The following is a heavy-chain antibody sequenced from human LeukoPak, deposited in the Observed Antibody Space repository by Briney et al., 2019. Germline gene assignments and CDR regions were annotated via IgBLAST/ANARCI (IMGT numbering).Heavy chain of an antibody. V-gene: IGHV3-74*01. CDR1: GFTFSSYW. Sequence: GGSLRLSCAASGFTFSSYWMHWVHQAPGKGLVWVSRINSDGSSTSYADSVKGRFTISRDNAKNTLYLQMNSLRAEDTAVYYCARDSRFRTSHSSGYQGGFDYWGQGTLVTVSS. CDR3: ARDSRFRTSHSSGYQGGFDY. D-gene: IGHD3-22*01. J-gene: IGHJ4*02. CDR2: INSDGSST.